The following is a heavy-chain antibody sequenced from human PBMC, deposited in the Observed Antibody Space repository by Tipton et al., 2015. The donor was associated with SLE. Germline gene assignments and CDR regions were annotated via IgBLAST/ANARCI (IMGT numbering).Heavy chain of an antibody. V-gene: IGHV4-34*01. CDR2: INHSGST. Sequence: TLSLTCAVYGGSFSGYYWSWIRQPPGKELEWIGEINHSGSTNYNPSLKSRVTISVDTSKNQFSLKLSSVTAADTAVYYCETIAAAGTSDYWGQGTLVTVSS. CDR1: GGSFSGYY. CDR3: ETIAAAGTSDY. D-gene: IGHD6-13*01. J-gene: IGHJ4*02.